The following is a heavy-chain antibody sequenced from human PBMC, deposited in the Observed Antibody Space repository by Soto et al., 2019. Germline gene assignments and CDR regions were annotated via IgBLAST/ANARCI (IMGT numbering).Heavy chain of an antibody. V-gene: IGHV4-4*02. CDR1: GGSFTSNNW. CDR2: IYRTGST. J-gene: IGHJ4*02. Sequence: PSETLSLTGAVSGGSFTSNNWWTWVRQPPGQGLEWIGEIYRTGSTNYNPSLKSRVTISLDKSENQFSLKVTSLTAADPAVYYCASRDPGTSVDYWGQGTLVTSPQ. CDR3: ASRDPGTSVDY. D-gene: IGHD1-7*01.